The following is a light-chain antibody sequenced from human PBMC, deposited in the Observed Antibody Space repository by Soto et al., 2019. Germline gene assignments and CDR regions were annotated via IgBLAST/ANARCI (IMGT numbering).Light chain of an antibody. CDR3: QQYGSSLKVT. Sequence: EIGLTQSPGTLSLSPGERATLSCRASQSVSSSYLAWYQQKPGQAPRLLIYGASSRATGIPDRFSGSGSGTDFTLTISRLEPEDFAVYYCQQYGSSLKVTFGGGTKVEIK. CDR2: GAS. V-gene: IGKV3-20*01. CDR1: QSVSSSY. J-gene: IGKJ4*01.